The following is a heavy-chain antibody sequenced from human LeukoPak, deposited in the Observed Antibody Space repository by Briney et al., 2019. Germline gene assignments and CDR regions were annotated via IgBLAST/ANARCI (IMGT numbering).Heavy chain of an antibody. D-gene: IGHD3-22*01. J-gene: IGHJ4*02. CDR2: ISSSSSYI. V-gene: IGHV3-21*01. CDR1: GFTFSSYS. CDR3: ARSTYYYDSSGYSSGHFDY. Sequence: GGSLRLSCAASGFTFSSYSMNWVRQAPGKGLEWVSSISSSSSYIYYADSVKGRFTISRDNAKNSLYLQMNSLRADDTAVYYCARSTYYYDSSGYSSGHFDYWGQGTLVTVSS.